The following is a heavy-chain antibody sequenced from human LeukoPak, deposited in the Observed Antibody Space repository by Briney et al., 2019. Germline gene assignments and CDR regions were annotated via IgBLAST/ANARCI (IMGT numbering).Heavy chain of an antibody. CDR3: AKVRLAYYGSGRRYGMDV. CDR2: ISYDGSNR. CDR1: GFTFSNYG. V-gene: IGHV3-30*18. Sequence: PGGSLRLSCAASGFTFSNYGMTWVRQAPGKGLEWVAVISYDGSNRHYADSVKGRFNISRDNSENTLYLQMNSLRPEDTAVYYCAKVRLAYYGSGRRYGMDVWGQGTTVTVSS. D-gene: IGHD3-10*01. J-gene: IGHJ6*02.